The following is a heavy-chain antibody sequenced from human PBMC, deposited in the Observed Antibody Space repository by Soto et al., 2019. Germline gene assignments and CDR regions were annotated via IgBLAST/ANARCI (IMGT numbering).Heavy chain of an antibody. CDR3: AKEDVYSSGWRLGIDWYFDL. J-gene: IGHJ2*01. CDR1: GFTFDDYA. V-gene: IGHV3-9*01. D-gene: IGHD6-19*01. Sequence: EVQLVESGGGLVQPGRSLRLSCAASGFTFDDYAMHWVRQAPGKGLEWVSDISWNSGSIGYADSVKGRFTISRDNAKNSLYLQMNSLRAEDTALYYCAKEDVYSSGWRLGIDWYFDLWGRGTLVTVSS. CDR2: ISWNSGSI.